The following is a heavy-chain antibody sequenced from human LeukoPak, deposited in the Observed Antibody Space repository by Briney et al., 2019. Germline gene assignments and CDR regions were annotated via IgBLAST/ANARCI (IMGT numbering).Heavy chain of an antibody. V-gene: IGHV3-23*01. J-gene: IGHJ4*02. Sequence: GSLRLSCTASGFPFINYAMSWVRQAPGKGLEWVSAISGSGGSTYYGDSVKGRFTISRDNSKNTLYLQMNSLRAEDTAVYYCAKPLDDILTGYSWWGQGTLVTVSS. CDR3: AKPLDDILTGYSW. CDR1: GFPFINYA. D-gene: IGHD3-9*01. CDR2: ISGSGGST.